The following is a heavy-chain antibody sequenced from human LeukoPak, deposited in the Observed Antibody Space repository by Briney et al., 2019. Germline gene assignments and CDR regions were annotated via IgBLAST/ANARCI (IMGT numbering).Heavy chain of an antibody. D-gene: IGHD1-7*01. Sequence: SETLSLTCTVSGGSISSGGYSWSWIRQPPGKALKWIGYIYYSGSTYYNPSLKSRVTISVDTSKNQFSLKLSSVTAADTAVYYCARVNYWLLDYWGQGTLVTVSS. V-gene: IGHV4-31*03. CDR3: ARVNYWLLDY. CDR2: IYYSGST. CDR1: GGSISSGGYS. J-gene: IGHJ4*02.